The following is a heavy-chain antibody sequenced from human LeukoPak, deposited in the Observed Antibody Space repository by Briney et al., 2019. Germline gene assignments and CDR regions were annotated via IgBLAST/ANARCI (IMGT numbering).Heavy chain of an antibody. V-gene: IGHV4-31*03. Sequence: PSETLSLTCTVSGASISSGDYYWSWIRQHPGKGLEWLGYIYYSGSTYYNPSLESRVTMSLDTSKNQFSLKLSSVTAADTAVYYCARLRMRAPELAGEVDYWGQGTLVTVSS. CDR2: IYYSGST. D-gene: IGHD6-6*01. CDR3: ARLRMRAPELAGEVDY. CDR1: GASISSGDYY. J-gene: IGHJ4*02.